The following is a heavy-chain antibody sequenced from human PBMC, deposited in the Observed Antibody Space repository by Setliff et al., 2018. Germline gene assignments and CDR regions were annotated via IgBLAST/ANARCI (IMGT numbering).Heavy chain of an antibody. CDR3: ARDRTAYSYGLDV. D-gene: IGHD5-18*01. Sequence: KPSETLSLTCTVSGGPISPYFWSWIRQSPGKGLEWIGYIYHNGNTNFNPSLKTRVTMSVDTSKNQFALNLRSVTAADSAVYYCARDRTAYSYGLDVWGQGSTVTVSS. V-gene: IGHV4-59*01. CDR2: IYHNGNT. J-gene: IGHJ6*02. CDR1: GGPISPYF.